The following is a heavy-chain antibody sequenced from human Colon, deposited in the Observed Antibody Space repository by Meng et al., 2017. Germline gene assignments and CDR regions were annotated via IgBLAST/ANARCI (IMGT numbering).Heavy chain of an antibody. V-gene: IGHV4-59*01. CDR3: ARGGAGRITTFGMVSFFDD. CDR2: IFSSGRT. Sequence: QVSLQGSGPGPGRPSETLSLTCPVPGGSINNYYWNWSRQSPGKGLEWLGYIFSSGRTNYNPSFESRITMSVDTSKNQFSLKLNSVTAADTAVYFCARGGAGRITTFGMVSFFDDWGQGALVTVSS. CDR1: GGSINNYY. J-gene: IGHJ4*02. D-gene: IGHD3-3*01.